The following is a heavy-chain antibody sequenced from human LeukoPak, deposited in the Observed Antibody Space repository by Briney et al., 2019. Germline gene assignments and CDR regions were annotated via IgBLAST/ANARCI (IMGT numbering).Heavy chain of an antibody. J-gene: IGHJ4*01. CDR3: ARVRDNASNY. V-gene: IGHV1-2*02. CDR1: GYMVSDYY. D-gene: IGHD2-2*01. Sequence: ASVTVSCKTSGYMVSDYYMHWVRQAPGQGLEWMGWLRGDTGDTDSPQKFKGRVTMTRDTATNTAYMQLSRLTYDDTAMYFCARVRDNASNYGGQEPWSPSPQ. CDR2: LRGDTGDT.